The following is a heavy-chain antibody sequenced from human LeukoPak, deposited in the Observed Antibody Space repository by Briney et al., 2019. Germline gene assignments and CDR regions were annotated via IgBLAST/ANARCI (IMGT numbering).Heavy chain of an antibody. V-gene: IGHV1-69*05. CDR3: AREFSGYSYDY. CDR1: GGTFSSYA. J-gene: IGHJ4*02. CDR2: IIPIFGTA. Sequence: SVKVSCKASGGTFSSYAISWVRQAPGQGLEWMGKIIPIFGTANYAQKFQGRVTITTDESASTAYMELSSLRSEDTAVYYCAREFSGYSYDYWGQGTLVTVSS. D-gene: IGHD5-18*01.